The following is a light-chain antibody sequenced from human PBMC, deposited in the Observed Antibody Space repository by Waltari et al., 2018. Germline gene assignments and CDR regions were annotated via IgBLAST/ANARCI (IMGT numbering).Light chain of an antibody. V-gene: IGLV2-14*01. CDR2: EVS. Sequence: QSALTQPASVSGSPGQSITISCTGTSSAVGGYNSASWSQQHPGKAPKLMIYEVSNRPSGFSNRFSGSKSGNTASLTISGLQAEDEADYYCSSYTSSSTLSVVFGGGTKLTVL. J-gene: IGLJ2*01. CDR3: SSYTSSSTLSVV. CDR1: SSAVGGYNS.